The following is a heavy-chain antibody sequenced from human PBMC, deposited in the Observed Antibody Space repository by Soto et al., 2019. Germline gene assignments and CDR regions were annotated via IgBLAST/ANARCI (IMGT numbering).Heavy chain of an antibody. J-gene: IGHJ6*02. V-gene: IGHV4-39*01. Sequence: SETLSLTCTVSGGSISSSSYYWGWIRQPPGKGLEWIGSIYYSGSTYYNPSLKSRVTISVDTSKNQFSLKLSSVTAADTAVYYCARRYYGSGSYYPLPYYYYYGMDVWGQGTTVTV. CDR2: IYYSGST. CDR1: GGSISSSSYY. CDR3: ARRYYGSGSYYPLPYYYYYGMDV. D-gene: IGHD3-10*01.